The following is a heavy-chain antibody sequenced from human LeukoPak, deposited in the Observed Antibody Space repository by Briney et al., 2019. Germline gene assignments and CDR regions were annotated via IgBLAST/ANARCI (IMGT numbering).Heavy chain of an antibody. CDR1: GFTFSSYW. D-gene: IGHD6-13*01. CDR3: ARGPAGTFFRYFDY. CDR2: IKRDGSEK. V-gene: IGHV3-7*01. J-gene: IGHJ4*02. Sequence: GGSLRLSCAASGFTFSSYWMSWVRQAPGKGLEWVANIKRDGSEKYYVDSVKGRFTISRDNAKNSLYLQMNSLRAEDTAVYYCARGPAGTFFRYFDYWGQGTLVTVSS.